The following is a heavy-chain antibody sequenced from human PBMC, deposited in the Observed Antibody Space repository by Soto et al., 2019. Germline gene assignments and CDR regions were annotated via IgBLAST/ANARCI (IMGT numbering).Heavy chain of an antibody. J-gene: IGHJ4*02. CDR2: ISGRGGSA. V-gene: IGHV3-23*01. CDR1: GFTFSSDA. CDR3: ANARRGSSGY. D-gene: IGHD6-6*01. Sequence: EVQLLESGGGLVQPGGSLRLSCAASGFTFSSDAMSWVRQAPGKGLEWVSAISGRGGSAYYACSEKGQFTLSRDNSKNTLYLPLNSLRAAHTAVYYDANARRGSSGYWGQGPLVVVSS.